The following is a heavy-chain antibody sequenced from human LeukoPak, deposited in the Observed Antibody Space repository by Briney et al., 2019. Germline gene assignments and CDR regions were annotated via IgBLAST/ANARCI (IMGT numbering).Heavy chain of an antibody. J-gene: IGHJ4*02. Sequence: GGSLRLSCAASGFTVSSNYMSWVRQAPGKGLEWVSGIYSGGTTFYADSVKGRFTISRDNSKSTLYLQMNSLRAEDTAVYYCAREQHLYYFDSWGQGTLVTVSS. D-gene: IGHD6-13*01. CDR3: AREQHLYYFDS. CDR2: IYSGGTT. CDR1: GFTVSSNY. V-gene: IGHV3-66*02.